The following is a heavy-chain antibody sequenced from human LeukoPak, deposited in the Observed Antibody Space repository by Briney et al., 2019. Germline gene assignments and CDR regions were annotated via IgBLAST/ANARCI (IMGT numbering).Heavy chain of an antibody. CDR1: GYTFTSYA. CDR2: INTNTGNP. V-gene: IGHV7-4-1*02. Sequence: GGSLRLSCKASGYTFTSYAMNWVRQAPGQGLEWMGWINTNTGNPTYAQGFTGRFVFSLDTSVSTAYLQISSLKAEDTAVYYCATGTQHIVGARGNDAFDIWGQGTMVTVSS. CDR3: ATGTQHIVGARGNDAFDI. D-gene: IGHD1-26*01. J-gene: IGHJ3*02.